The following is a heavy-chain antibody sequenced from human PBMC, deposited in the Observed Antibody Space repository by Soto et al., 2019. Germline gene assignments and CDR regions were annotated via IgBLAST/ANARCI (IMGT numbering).Heavy chain of an antibody. V-gene: IGHV4-34*01. CDR2: INHSGST. CDR1: GGSFSGYY. Sequence: ETLSLTCAVYGGSFSGYYWSWIRQPPGKGLEWIGEINHSGSTNYNPSLKSRVTISVDTSKNQFSLRLSSVTAADTAVYYCARGWREPDYYFDYWGQGTLVTVSS. J-gene: IGHJ4*02. D-gene: IGHD1-26*01. CDR3: ARGWREPDYYFDY.